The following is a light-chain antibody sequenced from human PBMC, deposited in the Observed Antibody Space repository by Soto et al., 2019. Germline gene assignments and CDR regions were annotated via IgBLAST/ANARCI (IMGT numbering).Light chain of an antibody. Sequence: QSVLTQPASVSGSPGQSITISCTGSSTDVSGYNYVSWHQQHPGKAPKLMIFDVTKRPSGVSNRFSGSKSGDTASLTISGLQAEYEADYYCSSYTRDKTVLFGGGTQRTVL. CDR2: DVT. CDR3: SSYTRDKTVL. CDR1: STDVSGYNY. J-gene: IGLJ2*01. V-gene: IGLV2-14*03.